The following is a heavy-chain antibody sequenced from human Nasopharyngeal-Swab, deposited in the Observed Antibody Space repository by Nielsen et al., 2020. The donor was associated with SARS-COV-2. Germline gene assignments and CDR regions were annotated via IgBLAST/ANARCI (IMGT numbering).Heavy chain of an antibody. CDR2: IIPIFGTA. D-gene: IGHD3-10*01. J-gene: IGHJ6*02. Sequence: SVKVSCKAAGGKRSSYASSWVRQAPGQGLEWMGGIIPIFGTANYAQKFQGRVTITADESTSTAYMKLISLRSEDTAVYYCARDMVQGAHSNGMDVWGQGTTVTVSS. CDR3: ARDMVQGAHSNGMDV. V-gene: IGHV1-69*13. CDR1: GGKRSSYA.